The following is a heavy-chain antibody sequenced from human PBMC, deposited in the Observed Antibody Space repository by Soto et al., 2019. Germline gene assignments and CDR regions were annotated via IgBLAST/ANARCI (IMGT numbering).Heavy chain of an antibody. CDR1: GGSVATGGTY. CDR2: IYYTGAA. J-gene: IGHJ4*02. D-gene: IGHD2-2*01. Sequence: PSETLSLTCSVSGGSVATGGTYWSWARLLPGKGLQWVGYIYYTGAAYYNPALQSRVTISLDTSENQFSLKLTSVTAADTAVYFCASGTFNTISFYFWGQGRQVTVSS. CDR3: ASGTFNTISFYF. V-gene: IGHV4-31*03.